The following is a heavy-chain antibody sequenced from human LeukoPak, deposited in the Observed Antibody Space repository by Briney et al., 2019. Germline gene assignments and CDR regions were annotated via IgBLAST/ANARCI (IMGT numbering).Heavy chain of an antibody. D-gene: IGHD1-26*01. CDR1: GGTFSSYA. V-gene: IGHV1-69*01. Sequence: SVKVSCKASGGTFSSYAISWVRQAPGQGLEWMGGIIPMFGTANYAQKFQGRVTITADESTSTAYMELSSLRSEDTAVYYCARGGSYYGYYFDYWGQGTLVTVSS. CDR3: ARGGSYYGYYFDY. J-gene: IGHJ4*02. CDR2: IIPMFGTA.